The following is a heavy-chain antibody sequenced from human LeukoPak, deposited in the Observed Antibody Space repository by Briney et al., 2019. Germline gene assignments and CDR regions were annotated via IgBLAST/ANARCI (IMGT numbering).Heavy chain of an antibody. CDR3: ARGGQLWLHYYYYMDV. Sequence: GGSLRLSCAASGFTFSSYSMNWVRQAPGKGLEWVSSISSSSSYIYYADSVKGRFTISRDNAKNSLYLQMNSLRAEDTAVYYCARGGQLWLHYYYYMDVWGKGTTVTVSS. D-gene: IGHD5-18*01. J-gene: IGHJ6*03. V-gene: IGHV3-21*01. CDR1: GFTFSSYS. CDR2: ISSSSSYI.